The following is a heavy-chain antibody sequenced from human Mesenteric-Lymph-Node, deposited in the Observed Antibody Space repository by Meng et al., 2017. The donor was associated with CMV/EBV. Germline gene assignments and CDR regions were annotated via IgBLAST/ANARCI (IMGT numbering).Heavy chain of an antibody. CDR3: ARLRGRSGAAAGLWDY. D-gene: IGHD6-13*01. CDR2: IYYSGST. CDR1: GSINSRNYY. Sequence: GSINSRNYYWGGLRQPPGKGLEWIGTIYYSGSTYYNPSLKSRVTISVDTSKNQFSLNLKSVTAADTAVYYCARLRGRSGAAAGLWDYWGQGTLVTVSS. V-gene: IGHV4-39*01. J-gene: IGHJ4*02.